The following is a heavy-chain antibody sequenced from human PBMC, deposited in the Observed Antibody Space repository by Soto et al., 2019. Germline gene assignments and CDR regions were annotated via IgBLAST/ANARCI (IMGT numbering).Heavy chain of an antibody. Sequence: QVQLVESGGGLVKPGGSLRLSCAVSGFTFSDYYMSWIRQAPGKGLEWVSYISSSGSTIYYAGSVQGRFTISRDNAKNSLYLQMNSLRAEDTAVYYCARVGARGYEYIWGSPRGLDYWGQGTLVTVSS. CDR3: ARVGARGYEYIWGSPRGLDY. D-gene: IGHD3-16*01. V-gene: IGHV3-11*01. J-gene: IGHJ4*02. CDR1: GFTFSDYY. CDR2: ISSSGSTI.